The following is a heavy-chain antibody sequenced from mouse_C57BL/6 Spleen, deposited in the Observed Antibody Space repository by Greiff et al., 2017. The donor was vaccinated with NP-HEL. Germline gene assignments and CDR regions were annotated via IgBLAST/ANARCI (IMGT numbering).Heavy chain of an antibody. V-gene: IGHV1-26*01. Sequence: EVQLQQSGPELVKPGASVKISCKASGYTFTDYYMNWVKQSHGKSLEWIGDINPNNGGTSYNQKFKGKATLTVDKSSSTAYMELRSLTSEDSAVYYCASGLLRLFFDYWGQGTTVTVSS. D-gene: IGHD2-3*01. CDR3: ASGLLRLFFDY. J-gene: IGHJ2*01. CDR2: INPNNGGT. CDR1: GYTFTDYY.